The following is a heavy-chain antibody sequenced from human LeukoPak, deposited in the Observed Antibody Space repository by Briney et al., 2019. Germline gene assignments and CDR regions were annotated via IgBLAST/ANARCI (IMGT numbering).Heavy chain of an antibody. D-gene: IGHD1-1*01. CDR1: GGSISSYY. J-gene: IGHJ5*02. V-gene: IGHV4-4*07. CDR2: IYPSGST. Sequence: SETLSLTGTVSGGSISSYYWSWIRQPAGKGLELIGRIYPSGSTNYNPSLKSRVTMSVDTSKNQFSLKLSSVTAADTAVYYCARAPTGTGGWNWFDPWGQGTLVTVPS. CDR3: ARAPTGTGGWNWFDP.